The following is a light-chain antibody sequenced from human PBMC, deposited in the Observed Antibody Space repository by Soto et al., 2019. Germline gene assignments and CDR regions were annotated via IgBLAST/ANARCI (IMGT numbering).Light chain of an antibody. CDR1: QSISSW. Sequence: DIQMTQSPSTLSASVGDRVTITCRASQSISSWLAWYQQKPGKAPKLLIYDASSLESGVPSRFSGSGSGTEFTLTISSLQPDDFATYCCQPYNSYSRTFGQGTKVDIK. J-gene: IGKJ1*01. CDR3: QPYNSYSRT. CDR2: DAS. V-gene: IGKV1-5*01.